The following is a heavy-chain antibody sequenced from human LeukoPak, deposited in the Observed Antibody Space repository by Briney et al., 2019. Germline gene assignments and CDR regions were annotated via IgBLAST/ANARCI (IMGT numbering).Heavy chain of an antibody. Sequence: GGSLRLSCAASGXTFSSYWVSWVRQAPGKGLEWVANIKQDGSEIYYVDSVKGRFTISRDNAKNSLYLQMNSLRAEDTAVYYCARERILDFWGQGTLVTVSS. D-gene: IGHD3-3*01. CDR2: IKQDGSEI. J-gene: IGHJ4*02. CDR3: ARERILDF. CDR1: GXTFSSYW. V-gene: IGHV3-7*04.